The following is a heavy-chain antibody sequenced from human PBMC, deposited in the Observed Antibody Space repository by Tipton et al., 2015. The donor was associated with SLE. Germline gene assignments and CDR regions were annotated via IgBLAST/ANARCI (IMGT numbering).Heavy chain of an antibody. Sequence: TLSLTCIVSGGSISSSSYYWGWVRQPPGKGLEWIGSFYHSGNTYYNPSLRSRVIISVDTSKNQFSRKLSSVTAADTAVYYCARQGNGGQWLDRDWFDPWGQGTLVTVSS. D-gene: IGHD6-19*01. J-gene: IGHJ5*02. V-gene: IGHV4-39*01. CDR2: FYHSGNT. CDR1: GGSISSSSYY. CDR3: ARQGNGGQWLDRDWFDP.